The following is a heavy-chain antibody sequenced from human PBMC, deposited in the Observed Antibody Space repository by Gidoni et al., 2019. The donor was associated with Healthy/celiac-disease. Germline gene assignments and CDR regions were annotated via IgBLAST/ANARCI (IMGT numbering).Heavy chain of an antibody. J-gene: IGHJ4*02. CDR2: IYYSGST. D-gene: IGHD5-12*01. V-gene: IGHV4-39*01. CDR1: GGSISSSSYY. Sequence: QLQLQESGPGLVKPSETLSLTCTVSGGSISSSSYYWGGIRQPPGKGLEWIGSIYYSGSTYYNPSLKIRVTISVDTSKNQFSLKLSSVTAADTAVYYCARRMVATSMAFDYWGQGTLVTVSS. CDR3: ARRMVATSMAFDY.